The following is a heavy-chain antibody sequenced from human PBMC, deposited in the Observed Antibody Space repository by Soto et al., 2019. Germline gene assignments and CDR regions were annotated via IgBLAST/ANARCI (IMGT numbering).Heavy chain of an antibody. V-gene: IGHV1-69*02. CDR2: IIPVLGIA. Sequence: GASVKLSCKASGGPFSSYTISWVRQAPGQGLEWMGRIIPVLGIANYAQKFQGRVTITADKSTSTAYMELSSLRSEDTAVYYCARGMEQVAARVRFDYYYYMDVWGKGTTVTVSS. CDR1: GGPFSSYT. J-gene: IGHJ6*03. D-gene: IGHD6-6*01. CDR3: ARGMEQVAARVRFDYYYYMDV.